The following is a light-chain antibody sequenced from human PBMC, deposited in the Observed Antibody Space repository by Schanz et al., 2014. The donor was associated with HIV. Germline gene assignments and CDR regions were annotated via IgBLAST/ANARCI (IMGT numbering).Light chain of an antibody. CDR1: SSNIGARYD. CDR2: ENT. Sequence: QSVLTQPPSVSGAPGQRVTISCAGSSSNIGARYDVHWYQQLPTSAPKLLIYENTNRPSGVPDRFSGSTSGTSAYLAITGLQADDEADYYCISYAGSNTWVFGGGTKLTVL. CDR3: ISYAGSNTWV. J-gene: IGLJ3*02. V-gene: IGLV1-40*01.